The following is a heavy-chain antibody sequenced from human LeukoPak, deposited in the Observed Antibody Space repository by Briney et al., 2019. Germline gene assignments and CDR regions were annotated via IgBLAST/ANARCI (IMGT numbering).Heavy chain of an antibody. V-gene: IGHV1-2*02. D-gene: IGHD2-15*01. CDR2: INPNSGGT. Sequence: ASVKVSCKASGYTFTGYYMHWVRQAPGQGLEWMGWINPNSGGTNYAQKFQGRVTMTRDTSISTAYMELSRLRSDDTAVYYCARVALDCSGGCCYFTYFDYWGQGTLVTVSS. CDR1: GYTFTGYY. CDR3: ARVALDCSGGCCYFTYFDY. J-gene: IGHJ4*02.